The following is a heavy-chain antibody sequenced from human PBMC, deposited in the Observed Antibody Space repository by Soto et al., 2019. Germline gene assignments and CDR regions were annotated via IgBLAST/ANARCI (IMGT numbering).Heavy chain of an antibody. D-gene: IGHD1-26*01. CDR2: ISGSGFKK. CDR1: GFIFENFG. Sequence: GGSLRLSCAASGFIFENFGMSWVRQAPGKGLEWISSISGSGFKKYYADSVKGRFTISRDDSKSTVYLELNNLSAEDTAVYHCAKNQGVELVPLATVDWFDPWGQGSVVTVSS. V-gene: IGHV3-23*01. J-gene: IGHJ5*02. CDR3: AKNQGVELVPLATVDWFDP.